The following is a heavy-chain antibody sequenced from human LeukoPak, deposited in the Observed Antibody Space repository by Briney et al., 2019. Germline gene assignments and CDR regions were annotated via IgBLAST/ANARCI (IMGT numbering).Heavy chain of an antibody. V-gene: IGHV3-7*04. CDR3: ARVGRLLWFGVDY. D-gene: IGHD3-10*01. CDR2: IKQDGSEK. Sequence: GGSLRLSCVASGFTFSSSWMSWVRQAPGKGLEWVANIKQDGSEKYCVDSVKGRFTISRDNAKNSLFLQMNSLRAEDTAVYYCARVGRLLWFGVDYWGQGTLVTVSS. CDR1: GFTFSSSW. J-gene: IGHJ4*02.